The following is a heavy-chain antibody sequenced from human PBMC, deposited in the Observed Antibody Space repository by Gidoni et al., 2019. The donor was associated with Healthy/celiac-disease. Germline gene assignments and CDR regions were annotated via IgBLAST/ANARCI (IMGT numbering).Heavy chain of an antibody. D-gene: IGHD3-9*01. CDR3: ARSGTYDILTADYYYGMDV. V-gene: IGHV3-48*03. J-gene: IGHJ6*02. CDR1: GFTFSSYD. CDR2: ISSSGSTI. Sequence: EVQLVESGGGLVQPGGSLRLSCAASGFTFSSYDMNWVRQAPGKGLEWVSYISSSGSTIYYADSVKGRFTISRDNAKNSLYLQMNSLRAEDTAVYDCARSGTYDILTADYYYGMDVWGQGTTVTVSS.